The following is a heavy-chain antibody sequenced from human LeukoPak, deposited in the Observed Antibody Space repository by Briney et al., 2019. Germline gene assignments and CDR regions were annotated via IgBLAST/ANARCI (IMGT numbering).Heavy chain of an antibody. CDR1: GFTFSNAW. CDR2: IRSKTDDGTT. CDR3: LYYYDSSGYYPLGY. V-gene: IGHV3-15*01. D-gene: IGHD3-22*01. J-gene: IGHJ4*02. Sequence: PGGSLRLSCAASGFTFSNAWMSWVRQAPGKGLEWVGRIRSKTDDGTTDYAAPVKGRFTISRDDSKNTLYLQMNSLKTEDTAVYYCLYYYDSSGYYPLGYWGQGTLVTVSS.